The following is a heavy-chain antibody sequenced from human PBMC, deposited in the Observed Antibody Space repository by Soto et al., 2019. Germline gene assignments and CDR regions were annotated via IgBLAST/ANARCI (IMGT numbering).Heavy chain of an antibody. CDR3: ARWHRSIAAAGVDNWFDP. CDR2: IIPIFGTA. J-gene: IGHJ5*02. V-gene: IGHV1-69*13. CDR1: GGTFSSYA. Sequence: ASVEVSCKASGGTFSSYAISWVRQAPGQGLEWMGGIIPIFGTANYAQKFQGRVTITADESTSTAYMKLSSVTAADTAVYYCARWHRSIAAAGVDNWFDPWGQGTLVTVSS. D-gene: IGHD6-13*01.